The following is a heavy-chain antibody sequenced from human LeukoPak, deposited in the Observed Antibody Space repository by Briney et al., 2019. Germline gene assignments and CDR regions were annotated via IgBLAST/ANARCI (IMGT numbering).Heavy chain of an antibody. Sequence: ASVKVSRKASGYTFTSYGISWVRQAPGQGLEWMGWVSAYNGNTNYAQKLQGRVTMTTDTSTSTAYMELRSLRSDDTAVYYCARDTGYDFWSGYYIDAFDIWGQGTMVTVSS. CDR3: ARDTGYDFWSGYYIDAFDI. CDR1: GYTFTSYG. CDR2: VSAYNGNT. V-gene: IGHV1-18*01. D-gene: IGHD3-3*01. J-gene: IGHJ3*02.